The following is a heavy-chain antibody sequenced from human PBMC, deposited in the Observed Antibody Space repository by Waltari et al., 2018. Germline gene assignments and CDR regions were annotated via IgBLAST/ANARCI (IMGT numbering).Heavy chain of an antibody. CDR1: GFTFDDYA. CDR2: ISWNSGSL. J-gene: IGHJ3*01. D-gene: IGHD1-26*01. Sequence: EVQLVESGGGLVQPGRSLRLSCAASGFTFDDYAMHWVRQAPGKGLEWVSSISWNSGSLDYADSVKGRFTISRDNAKNSLFWQMNSLRAEDMALYYCAKARRSLGGDGCDVWGQGTMVTVSS. CDR3: AKARRSLGGDGCDV. V-gene: IGHV3-9*03.